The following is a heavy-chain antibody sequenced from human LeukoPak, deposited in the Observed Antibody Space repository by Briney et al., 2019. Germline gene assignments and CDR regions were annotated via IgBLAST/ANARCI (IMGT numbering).Heavy chain of an antibody. CDR2: IIPIFGTA. D-gene: IGHD1-26*01. J-gene: IGHJ6*03. V-gene: IGHV1-69*13. CDR3: ARDPPRYSGSYSGYYYMDV. CDR1: GGTFSSYA. Sequence: GASVKVSCKASGGTFSSYAISWVRQAPGQGLEWMGGIIPIFGTANYAQKFQGRVTITADESTSTAYMELSSLRSEDTAVYYCARDPPRYSGSYSGYYYMDVWGKGTTVTVSS.